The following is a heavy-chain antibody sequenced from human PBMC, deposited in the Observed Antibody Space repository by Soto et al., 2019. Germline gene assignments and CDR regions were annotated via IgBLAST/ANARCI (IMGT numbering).Heavy chain of an antibody. Sequence: GGALRLSCVDSGFDVTTNCMRWVRQAPGKGLECVSIVCTGGATHYADSVKGRFTISRDRSKNTVHLQMNNVRAEDTAVYYCVRDKRTISGLFPGYWGQGTQVPVSS. J-gene: IGHJ4*02. V-gene: IGHV3-53*01. D-gene: IGHD1-1*01. CDR3: VRDKRTISGLFPGY. CDR1: GFDVTTNC. CDR2: VCTGGAT.